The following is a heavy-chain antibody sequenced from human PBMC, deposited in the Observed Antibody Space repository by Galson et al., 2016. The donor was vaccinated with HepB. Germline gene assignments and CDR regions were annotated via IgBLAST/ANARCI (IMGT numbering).Heavy chain of an antibody. CDR2: IIPHNGNA. V-gene: IGHV1-18*01. CDR3: ARHNECDY. J-gene: IGHJ4*02. CDR1: NYSFPHFG. Sequence: SVKVSCKASNYSFPHFGITWVRQAPGQGLERMGWIIPHNGNANYAQKFQGRVTMTADTSTSTAYMELSSLTSDDTAVYFRARHNECDYWGQGTLVTVSS. D-gene: IGHD1-1*01.